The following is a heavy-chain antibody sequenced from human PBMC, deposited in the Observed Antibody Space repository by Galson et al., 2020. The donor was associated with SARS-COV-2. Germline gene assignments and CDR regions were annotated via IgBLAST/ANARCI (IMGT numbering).Heavy chain of an antibody. V-gene: IGHV4-31*11. J-gene: IGHJ4*02. CDR2: IYYNGFT. Sequence: TLSLTCAVSGDSINSGDYYWSWVRQHPGKGLEWIGYIYYNGFTSYNPSLESRVTMSVDTSKNDFSLKLSSVTAADTAIYYCARRSDDYNYALDSWGQGSLVTVSS. CDR1: GDSINSGDYY. D-gene: IGHD4-4*01. CDR3: ARRSDDYNYALDS.